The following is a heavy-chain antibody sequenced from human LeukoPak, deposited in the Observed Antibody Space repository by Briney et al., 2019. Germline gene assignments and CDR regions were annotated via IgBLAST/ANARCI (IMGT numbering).Heavy chain of an antibody. Sequence: GGSLRLSYGASGFTFDDYAMHWVRQAPGKSLEWVSLISWDGGTIYYADSVKGRFTISRDNSKDSLYLQMNSLRTEDTALYYCAKASLGHCSGGNCYFDYWGQGTLITVSS. V-gene: IGHV3-43D*03. J-gene: IGHJ4*02. D-gene: IGHD2-15*01. CDR2: ISWDGGTI. CDR3: AKASLGHCSGGNCYFDY. CDR1: GFTFDDYA.